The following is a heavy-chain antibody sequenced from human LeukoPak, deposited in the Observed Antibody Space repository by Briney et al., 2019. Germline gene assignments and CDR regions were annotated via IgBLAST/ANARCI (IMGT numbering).Heavy chain of an antibody. CDR2: ISAYNGNT. CDR1: GYTFTSYG. D-gene: IGHD2-2*01. Sequence: APVKVSCKASGYTFTSYGISWVRQAPGQGLEWMGWISAYNGNTNYAQKLQGRVTMTTDTSTSTAYMELRSLRSDDTAVYYCARAAQYCSSTSCYRWFDPWGQGTLVTVSS. J-gene: IGHJ5*02. CDR3: ARAAQYCSSTSCYRWFDP. V-gene: IGHV1-18*01.